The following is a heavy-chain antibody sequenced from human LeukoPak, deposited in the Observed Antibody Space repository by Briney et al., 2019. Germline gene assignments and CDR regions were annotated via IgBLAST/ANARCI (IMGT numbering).Heavy chain of an antibody. Sequence: ASVKVSCKASGYTFTGYYMHWVRQAPGQGLEWMGWMNPNSGGTNYAQKFQGRVTMTMDTSISTAYMELSRLSSDDTALYYCARGPRYIVVVPAAIRFDYWGQATLVTVPS. D-gene: IGHD2-2*02. J-gene: IGHJ4*02. CDR2: MNPNSGGT. CDR1: GYTFTGYY. V-gene: IGHV1-2*02. CDR3: ARGPRYIVVVPAAIRFDY.